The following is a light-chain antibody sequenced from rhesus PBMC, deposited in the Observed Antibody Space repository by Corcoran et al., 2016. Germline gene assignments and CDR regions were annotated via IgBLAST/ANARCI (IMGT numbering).Light chain of an antibody. CDR1: ENVNNY. J-gene: IGKJ3*01. CDR2: KAS. V-gene: IGKV1-74*01. Sequence: DIQMTQSPSSLSASVGDRVTITCRASENVNNYLNWYQQKPGKAPKLLIYKASTLQSGVPSRFSGSGSGTVYTFTISSLQPEDVAPYYCQHGYGTPFTFGPGTKLDIK. CDR3: QHGYGTPFT.